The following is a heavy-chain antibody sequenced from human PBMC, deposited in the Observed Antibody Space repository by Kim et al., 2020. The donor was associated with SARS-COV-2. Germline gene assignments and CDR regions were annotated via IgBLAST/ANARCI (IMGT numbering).Heavy chain of an antibody. CDR3: TRHEFAEHYGSGSSLLQDFDY. V-gene: IGHV3-73*01. D-gene: IGHD3-10*01. Sequence: GGSLRLSCAASGFTFSGSAMHWVRQASGKGLEWVGRIRSKANSYATAYAASVKGRFTISRDDSKNTAYLQMNSLKTEDTAVYYCTRHEFAEHYGSGSSLLQDFDYWGQGTLVTVSS. CDR1: GFTFSGSA. CDR2: IRSKANSYAT. J-gene: IGHJ4*02.